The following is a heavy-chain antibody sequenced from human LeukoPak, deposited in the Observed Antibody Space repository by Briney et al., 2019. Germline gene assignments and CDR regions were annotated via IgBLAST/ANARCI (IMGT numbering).Heavy chain of an antibody. D-gene: IGHD3-3*01. CDR2: INPNSGGT. J-gene: IGHJ4*02. CDR3: ARVFNYDLSSAYYIGY. CDR1: GYTFIAYY. V-gene: IGHV1-2*02. Sequence: ASVTVSCKTSGYTFIAYYIHWVRQAPGQGLEWMGWINPNSGGTNYAQKFQGRVTITRDTSINTAYMDLSRLKSEDTAVYYCARVFNYDLSSAYYIGYWGQGSLVTVSS.